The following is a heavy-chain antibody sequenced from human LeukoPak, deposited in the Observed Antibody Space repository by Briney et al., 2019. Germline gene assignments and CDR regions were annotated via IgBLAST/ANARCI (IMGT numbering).Heavy chain of an antibody. J-gene: IGHJ5*02. D-gene: IGHD6-13*01. CDR2: INSDGSDT. CDR1: GFTFSTYW. V-gene: IGHV3-74*01. CDR3: AREPSYSSSWYTTCDH. Sequence: GGSLRLSCAASGFTFSTYWMHWVRQAPGKGLVWVSRINSDGSDTSYADSVKGRFTISRDNAKKSLYLQMNSLRAEDTAVYYCAREPSYSSSWYTTCDHWGQGILVTVSS.